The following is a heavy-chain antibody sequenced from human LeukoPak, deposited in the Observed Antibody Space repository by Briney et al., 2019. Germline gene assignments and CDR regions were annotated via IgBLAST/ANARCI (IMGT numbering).Heavy chain of an antibody. Sequence: ASVKVSCKASGYTFTGYYMHWVRQAPGQGLEWMGRINPNSGGTNYAQKFQGRVTMTRDTSISTAYMELSRLRSDDTAVYYCARGVRPDGYNLRIDYWGQGTLVTVSS. V-gene: IGHV1-2*06. CDR3: ARGVRPDGYNLRIDY. CDR1: GYTFTGYY. D-gene: IGHD5-24*01. CDR2: INPNSGGT. J-gene: IGHJ4*02.